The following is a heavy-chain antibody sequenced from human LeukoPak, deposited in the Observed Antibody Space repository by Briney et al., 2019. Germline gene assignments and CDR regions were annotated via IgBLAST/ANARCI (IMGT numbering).Heavy chain of an antibody. CDR3: ARGRRGNSGSYGY. J-gene: IGHJ4*02. CDR1: GYTFTGYY. CDR2: INPNSVGT. V-gene: IGHV1-2*02. D-gene: IGHD1-26*01. Sequence: ASVKVSCKASGYTFTGYYMHWVRQAPGQGLEWMGWINPNSVGTNYAQKFQGRVTMTRDTSISTAYMELSRLRSDDTAVYYCARGRRGNSGSYGYWGQGTLVTVSS.